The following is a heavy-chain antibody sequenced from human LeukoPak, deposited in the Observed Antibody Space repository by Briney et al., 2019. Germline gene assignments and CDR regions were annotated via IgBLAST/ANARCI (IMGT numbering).Heavy chain of an antibody. Sequence: PGGSLRLSCAASGFTFSVYWMSWVRQAPGKGLEWVANIKQGGGEKYYVDSVKGRFTISRDNANNSLYLQMNSLRAEDSAVHYCARGASGIQLWFFDPWGQGTLVTVSS. CDR2: IKQGGGEK. CDR3: ARGASGIQLWFFDP. J-gene: IGHJ5*02. D-gene: IGHD5-18*01. V-gene: IGHV3-7*01. CDR1: GFTFSVYW.